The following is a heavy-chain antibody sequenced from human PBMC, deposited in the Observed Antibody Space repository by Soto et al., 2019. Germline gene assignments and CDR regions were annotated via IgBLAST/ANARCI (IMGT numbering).Heavy chain of an antibody. CDR2: IYYRGNA. CDR3: ARLEGLATISFYFDF. J-gene: IGHJ4*02. Sequence: QLQLQESGPGLVKPSETLSLTCSVSDDSINSDKYYWGWIRQPPGKGLEWIGSIYYRGNAYYNSSLQTRVTISLDKCKSQFSLKLNSVTAADSAVYFCARLEGLATISFYFDFWGPGALVPVSS. D-gene: IGHD3-9*01. V-gene: IGHV4-39*01. CDR1: DDSINSDKYY.